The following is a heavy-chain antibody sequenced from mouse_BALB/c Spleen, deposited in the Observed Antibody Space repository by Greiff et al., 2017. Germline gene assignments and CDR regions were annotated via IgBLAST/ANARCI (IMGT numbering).Heavy chain of an antibody. J-gene: IGHJ3*01. CDR1: GFNIKDTY. D-gene: IGHD2-10*01. CDR2: IDPANGNT. CDR3: APAYYGNTWFAY. V-gene: IGHV14-3*02. Sequence: VQLQQSGAELVKPGASVKLSCTASGFNIKDTYMHWVKQRPEQGLEWIGRIDPANGNTKYDPKFQGKATITADTSSNTAYLQLSSLTSEDTAVYYCAPAYYGNTWFAYWGQGTLVTVSA.